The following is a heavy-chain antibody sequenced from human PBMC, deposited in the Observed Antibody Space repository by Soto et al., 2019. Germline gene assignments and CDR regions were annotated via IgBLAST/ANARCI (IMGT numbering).Heavy chain of an antibody. J-gene: IGHJ2*01. D-gene: IGHD1-26*01. V-gene: IGHV4-31*03. CDR1: GGSISSGNYY. Sequence: PSETLSLTCTVFGGSISSGNYYWSWFRQHPGKGLEWIGYIYYSGSTYYNPSLKNRGTISVDTSKNQFSLKLSSVTAADTAVYYCARGRSYGDWYFDLWGRGTLVTVSS. CDR2: IYYSGST. CDR3: ARGRSYGDWYFDL.